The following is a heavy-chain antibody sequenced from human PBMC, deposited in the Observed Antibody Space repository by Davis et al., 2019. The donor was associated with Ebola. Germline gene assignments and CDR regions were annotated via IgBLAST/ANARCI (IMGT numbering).Heavy chain of an antibody. CDR3: ARNTHDSGTFYYYYGMDV. J-gene: IGHJ6*02. V-gene: IGHV3-66*02. Sequence: GESLKISCAASGFTFTNYAMSWVRQAPGKGLEWVSVIYSGGSTYYADSVKGRFTISRDNSKNTLYLQMNSLRAEDTAVYYCARNTHDSGTFYYYYGMDVWGQGTTVTVSS. CDR2: IYSGGST. CDR1: GFTFTNYA. D-gene: IGHD4-17*01.